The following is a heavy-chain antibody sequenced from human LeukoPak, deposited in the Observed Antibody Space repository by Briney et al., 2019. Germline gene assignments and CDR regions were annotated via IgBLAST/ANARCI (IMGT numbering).Heavy chain of an antibody. CDR2: INHSGST. CDR1: GGSFSGYY. Sequence: SETLSLTCAAYGGSFSGYYWSWIRQPPGKRLEWIGEINHSGSTNYNSSLKSRVTASVDTSKNHFSLKLSSVTAADTAVYYCAITYYDILTGYHKHFDYWGQGNLVTVSS. J-gene: IGHJ4*02. D-gene: IGHD3-9*01. CDR3: AITYYDILTGYHKHFDY. V-gene: IGHV4-34*01.